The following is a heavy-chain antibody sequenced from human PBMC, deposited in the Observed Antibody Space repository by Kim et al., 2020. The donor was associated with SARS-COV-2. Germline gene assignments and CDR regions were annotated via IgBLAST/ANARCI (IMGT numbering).Heavy chain of an antibody. CDR1: GGSISRTSSSYC. Sequence: SETLSLTCTVSGGSISRTSSSYCWGWIRQPTGMGLEWFVSIYSSGSAIYNSYLEGRVTISADTTEYQFSLKLSSVTAADAAVYYCARLSLTGEGARGYFSLWRRSTMVTVSS. J-gene: IGHJ2*01. V-gene: IGHV4-39*01. D-gene: IGHD1-26*01. CDR2: IYSSGSA. CDR3: ARLSLTGEGARGYFSL.